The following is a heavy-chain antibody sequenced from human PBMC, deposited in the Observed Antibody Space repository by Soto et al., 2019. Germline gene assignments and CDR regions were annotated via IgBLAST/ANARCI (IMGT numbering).Heavy chain of an antibody. J-gene: IGHJ5*02. CDR2: INHSGST. D-gene: IGHD2-2*01. CDR1: GGSFSGYY. V-gene: IGHV4-34*01. Sequence: PSETLSLTCAVYGGSFSGYYWSWIRQPPGKGLEWIGEINHSGSTNYNPSLKSRVTISVDTSKNQFSLKLSSVTAADTAVYYCARAIVVVPAAMPVVLNWFDPWGQGTLVTVSS. CDR3: ARAIVVVPAAMPVVLNWFDP.